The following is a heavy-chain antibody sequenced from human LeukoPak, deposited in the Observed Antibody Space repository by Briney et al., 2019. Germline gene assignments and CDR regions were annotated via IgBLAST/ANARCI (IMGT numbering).Heavy chain of an antibody. D-gene: IGHD1-26*01. CDR2: ISGGSDST. V-gene: IGHV3-23*01. CDR3: AKGGTTYPLDS. J-gene: IGHJ5*01. Sequence: GGSLRLSCAASGFSFSVYTMTWVRQAPGKGLERVSGISGGSDSTYYADSVRGRFTVSRDDYKSTLYLQMNSLRTEDTAVYYCAKGGTTYPLDSWGQGTLVTVSP. CDR1: GFSFSVYT.